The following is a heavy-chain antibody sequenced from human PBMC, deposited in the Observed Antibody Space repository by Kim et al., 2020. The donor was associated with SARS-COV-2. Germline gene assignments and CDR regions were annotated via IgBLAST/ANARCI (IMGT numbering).Heavy chain of an antibody. V-gene: IGHV3-21*01. D-gene: IGHD1-26*01. CDR3: AREGSSNYGSPWD. J-gene: IGHJ4*02. CDR2: ISSSSSYI. Sequence: GGSLRLSCAASGFTFSSYSMNWVRQAPGKGLEWVSSISSSSSYIYYADSVKGRFTISRDNAKNSLYLQMNSLRAEDTAVYYCAREGSSNYGSPWDWGQGTLVTVSS. CDR1: GFTFSSYS.